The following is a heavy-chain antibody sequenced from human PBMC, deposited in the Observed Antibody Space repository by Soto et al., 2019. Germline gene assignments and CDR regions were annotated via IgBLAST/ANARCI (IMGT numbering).Heavy chain of an antibody. V-gene: IGHV1-69*05. CDR2: IIPIFGTA. Sequence: SVKVSCKASGGTFSSYAISWVRQAPGQGLEWMGGIIPIFGTANYAQKFQGRVTITTDESTSTAYMELSSLRSEDTAVYYCASYIAAAGGESFDYWGQGTLVTVSS. CDR1: GGTFSSYA. D-gene: IGHD6-13*01. CDR3: ASYIAAAGGESFDY. J-gene: IGHJ4*02.